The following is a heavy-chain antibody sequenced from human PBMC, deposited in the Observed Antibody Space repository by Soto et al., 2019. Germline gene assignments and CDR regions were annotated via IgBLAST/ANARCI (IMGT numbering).Heavy chain of an antibody. Sequence: PSETLSLTCTVSGGSISSYYWSWIRQPPGKGLEWIGYIYYSGSTNYNPSLKSRVTISVDTSKNQFSLKLSSVTAADTAVYYCARARVPANYYYYYGMDVWGQGTTVTASS. V-gene: IGHV4-59*01. J-gene: IGHJ6*02. CDR1: GGSISSYY. D-gene: IGHD2-2*01. CDR2: IYYSGST. CDR3: ARARVPANYYYYYGMDV.